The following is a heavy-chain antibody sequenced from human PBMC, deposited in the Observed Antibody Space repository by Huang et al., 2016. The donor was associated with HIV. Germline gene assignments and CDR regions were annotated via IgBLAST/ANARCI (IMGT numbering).Heavy chain of an antibody. CDR2: IYYSGGS. D-gene: IGHD6-19*01. Sequence: QLQLQESGPGPVKPSATLSLTCSVSGGSISGSRYYWGWIRQPPGKGLEWIGSIYYSGGSHYSTSLKSRVTISVDTSKNQCSLKLGSVTAADTAVYYCARGQSGPSQWLASLGNYYYYMDVWGKGTTVTVSS. V-gene: IGHV4-39*01. CDR1: GGSISGSRYY. J-gene: IGHJ6*03. CDR3: ARGQSGPSQWLASLGNYYYYMDV.